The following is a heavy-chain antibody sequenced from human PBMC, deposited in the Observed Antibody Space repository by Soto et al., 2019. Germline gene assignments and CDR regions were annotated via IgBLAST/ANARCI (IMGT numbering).Heavy chain of an antibody. CDR1: GGSISSYY. Sequence: PSETLSLTCTVSGGSISSYYWSWIRQPPGKGLEWIGYIYYSGSTNYNPSLKSRVTISVDTSKNQFSLKLSSVTAADTAVYYCARVLSSSWPTYYYDGMDVWGQGTTVTVSS. J-gene: IGHJ6*02. D-gene: IGHD6-13*01. V-gene: IGHV4-59*01. CDR3: ARVLSSSWPTYYYDGMDV. CDR2: IYYSGST.